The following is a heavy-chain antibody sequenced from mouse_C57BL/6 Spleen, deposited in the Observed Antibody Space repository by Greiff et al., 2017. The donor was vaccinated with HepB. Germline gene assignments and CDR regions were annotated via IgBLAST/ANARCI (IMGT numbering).Heavy chain of an antibody. CDR3: ARTPLTVHWYYAV. J-gene: IGHJ1*03. Sequence: QVQLQQPGAELVKPGASVKMSCKASGYTFTSYWITWVKQRPGQGLEWIGYIYPGSGSTNYNEKFKSKATLTVDTATSTAYMQLRSLTSEDSAIYYCARTPLTVHWYYAVWGTGTTVTVSS. CDR1: GYTFTSYW. V-gene: IGHV1-55*01. CDR2: IYPGSGST. D-gene: IGHD4-1*01.